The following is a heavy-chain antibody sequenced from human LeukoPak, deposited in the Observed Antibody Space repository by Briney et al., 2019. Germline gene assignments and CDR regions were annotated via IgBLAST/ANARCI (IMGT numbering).Heavy chain of an antibody. D-gene: IGHD3-22*01. CDR3: ASGSGSGYYYFVY. Sequence: GGSLRLSCAASGFTFDDYGMSWVRQVPGKGLEWVSGINWNGGSTGYADSVMGRFTISRDNAKNSLFLQMNSLRAEDTAFYYCASGSGSGYYYFVYWGQGTLVTVSS. CDR2: INWNGGST. J-gene: IGHJ4*02. CDR1: GFTFDDYG. V-gene: IGHV3-20*04.